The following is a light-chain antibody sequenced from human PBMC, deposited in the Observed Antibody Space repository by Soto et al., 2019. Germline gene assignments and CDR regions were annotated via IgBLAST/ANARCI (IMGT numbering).Light chain of an antibody. J-gene: IGLJ1*01. CDR3: SSYTSISMYV. CDR1: SNDVGGYNY. CDR2: EVS. Sequence: QSALAQPASGSGSLGQSITISCTGTSNDVGGYNYVSWYQHHPGKAPQFMFYEVSHRTSGVSTRFSGAKSGNTASLTITGLQAEDEAYYYCSSYTSISMYVFGTGTKLTVL. V-gene: IGLV2-14*01.